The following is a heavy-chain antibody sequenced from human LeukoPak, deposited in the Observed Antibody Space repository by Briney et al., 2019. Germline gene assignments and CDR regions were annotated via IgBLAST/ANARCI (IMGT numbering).Heavy chain of an antibody. Sequence: PSETLSLTCAVYGGSFSGYYWSWIRQPPGKGLEWIGEINHSGSTNYSPSLKGRVTISVDTSKNQFSLKLSSVTAADTAVYYCARAPMIVVHQFDYWGQGTLVTVSS. D-gene: IGHD3-22*01. J-gene: IGHJ4*02. CDR2: INHSGST. CDR3: ARAPMIVVHQFDY. V-gene: IGHV4-34*01. CDR1: GGSFSGYY.